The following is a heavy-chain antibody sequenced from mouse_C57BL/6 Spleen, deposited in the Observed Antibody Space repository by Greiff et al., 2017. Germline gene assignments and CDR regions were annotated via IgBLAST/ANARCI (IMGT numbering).Heavy chain of an antibody. CDR2: IDPETGGT. J-gene: IGHJ4*01. Sequence: VKLMESGAELVRPGASVTLSCKASGYTFTDYEMHWVKQTPVHGLEWIGAIDPETGGTAYNQKFKGKAILTADKSSSTASMELRSLTSEDSAVYYCTRSALLPYAMDYWGQGTSVTVSS. V-gene: IGHV1-15*01. CDR3: TRSALLPYAMDY. D-gene: IGHD1-2*01. CDR1: GYTFTDYE.